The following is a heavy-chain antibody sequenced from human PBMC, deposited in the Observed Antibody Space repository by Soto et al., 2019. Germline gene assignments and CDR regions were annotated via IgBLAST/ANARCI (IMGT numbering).Heavy chain of an antibody. Sequence: QVQLVQSGAEVKKPGASVKVSCKASGQTLTGYYMHWVRQAPGQGLEWMGWINPNSGGTNYAQKFQGWVTMTRDASISTAYMELSRLRSDDTAVYYCARDARGDEAPMDYWGQGTLVTVSS. CDR1: GQTLTGYY. V-gene: IGHV1-2*04. CDR3: ARDARGDEAPMDY. J-gene: IGHJ4*02. D-gene: IGHD3-10*01. CDR2: INPNSGGT.